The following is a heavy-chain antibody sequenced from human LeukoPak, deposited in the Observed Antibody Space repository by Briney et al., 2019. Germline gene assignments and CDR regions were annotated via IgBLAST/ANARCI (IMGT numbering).Heavy chain of an antibody. CDR2: IDTAGGT. D-gene: IGHD3-10*01. CDR1: GFTFSSYD. Sequence: GGSLRPSCAASGFTFSSYDMHWVRQAAGKGLEWVAGIDTAGGTYSPGSVRGRFTISRENAKNSFFLQMNSLRAGDTAVYYCARGGYFGSGPMDVWGQGTTVTVSS. V-gene: IGHV3-13*01. CDR3: ARGGYFGSGPMDV. J-gene: IGHJ6*02.